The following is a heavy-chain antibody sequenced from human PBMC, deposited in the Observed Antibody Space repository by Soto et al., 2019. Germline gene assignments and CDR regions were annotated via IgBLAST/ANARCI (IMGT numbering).Heavy chain of an antibody. D-gene: IGHD3-3*02. CDR1: GYTLTELS. V-gene: IGHV1-24*01. CDR2: FDPEDGET. CDR3: ATYGTLIFGVVQDNWFDP. J-gene: IGHJ5*02. Sequence: ASVKVSCKVSGYTLTELSMHWVRQAPGKGLEWMGGFDPEDGETIYAQKFQGRVTMTEDTSTDTAYMELSSLRSEDTAVYYRATYGTLIFGVVQDNWFDPWGQGTLVTVS.